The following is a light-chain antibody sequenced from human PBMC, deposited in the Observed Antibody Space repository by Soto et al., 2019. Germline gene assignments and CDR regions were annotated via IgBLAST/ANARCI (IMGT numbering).Light chain of an antibody. V-gene: IGLV4-69*01. J-gene: IGLJ2*01. Sequence: QLVLTQSPSASASLGASVKLTCTLSSGHSSYAIAWHQQQPEKGPRYLMKLNSDGSHSKGDGIPDRFSGSSSGAERYLTIPSLQSEDEADYYCQTWGTGIQVFGGGTKLTV. CDR2: LNSDGSH. CDR3: QTWGTGIQV. CDR1: SGHSSYA.